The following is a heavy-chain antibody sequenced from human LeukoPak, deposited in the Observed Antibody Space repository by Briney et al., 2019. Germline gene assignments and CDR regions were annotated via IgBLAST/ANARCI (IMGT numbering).Heavy chain of an antibody. Sequence: PGGSLRLSCAASGFTFSSYSTNWVRQAPGKGLEWVSSISSSSSYIYYADSVKGRFTISRDNAKNSLYLQMNSLRAEDTAVYYCARDRHRSSSLDYWGQGTLVTVSS. CDR1: GFTFSSYS. CDR3: ARDRHRSSSLDY. V-gene: IGHV3-21*01. J-gene: IGHJ4*02. D-gene: IGHD6-6*01. CDR2: ISSSSSYI.